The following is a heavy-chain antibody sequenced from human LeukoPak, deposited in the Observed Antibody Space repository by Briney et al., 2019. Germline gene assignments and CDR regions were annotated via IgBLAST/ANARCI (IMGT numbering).Heavy chain of an antibody. D-gene: IGHD1-26*01. CDR2: IYTSGST. Sequence: SETLSLTCTVSGGSISSYYWSWIRQPAGKGLEWIGRIYTSGSTNYNPSLKSRATMSVDTSKNQFSLKLSSVTAADTAVYYCARDDTVVVGATWDAFDIWGQGTMVTVSS. CDR1: GGSISSYY. V-gene: IGHV4-4*07. J-gene: IGHJ3*02. CDR3: ARDDTVVVGATWDAFDI.